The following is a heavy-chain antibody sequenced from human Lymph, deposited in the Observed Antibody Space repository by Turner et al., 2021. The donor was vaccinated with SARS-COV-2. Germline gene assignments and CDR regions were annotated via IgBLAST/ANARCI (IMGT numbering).Heavy chain of an antibody. J-gene: IGHJ6*02. CDR3: ARDRGGYGAYYYGMAV. D-gene: IGHD2-15*01. CDR2: ISISSSTI. Sequence: EVQLVESGGGLVQPGGSLRLSCAASGFTFSSYSMNWVRQAPGKGLEWVSYISISSSTIYYADSVKGRFTISRDNAKNSLYLQMNSLRDEDTAVYYCARDRGGYGAYYYGMAVWGQGTTVTVSS. V-gene: IGHV3-48*02. CDR1: GFTFSSYS.